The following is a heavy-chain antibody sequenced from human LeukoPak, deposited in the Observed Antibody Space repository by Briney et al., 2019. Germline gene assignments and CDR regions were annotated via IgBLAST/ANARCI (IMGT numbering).Heavy chain of an antibody. CDR3: TTFSDCTSSICYTNY. Sequence: GGSLRLSCVVSGLTFSNVWMSWVRQAPGKGLEWVGRIKSKTHGGTTDYAAPVYGRFTVSRDDSKNALYLQMNSLQTEDTAVYYCTTFSDCTSSICYTNYWGQGTLVTVSS. J-gene: IGHJ4*02. CDR2: IKSKTHGGTT. V-gene: IGHV3-15*01. D-gene: IGHD2-2*02. CDR1: GLTFSNVW.